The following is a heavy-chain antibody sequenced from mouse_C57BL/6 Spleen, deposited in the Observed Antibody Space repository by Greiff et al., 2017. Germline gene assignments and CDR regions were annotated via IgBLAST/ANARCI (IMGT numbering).Heavy chain of an antibody. CDR2: IYPGDGDT. CDR1: GYAFSSSW. J-gene: IGHJ2*01. D-gene: IGHD1-1*01. CDR3: ARDTTVVDYFDY. Sequence: VKLQQSGPELVKPGASVKISCKASGYAFSSSWMNWVKQRPGKGLEWIGRIYPGDGDTNYNGKFKGKATLTADKSSSTAYMQLSSLTSEDSAVYFCARDTTVVDYFDYWGQGTTLTVSS. V-gene: IGHV1-82*01.